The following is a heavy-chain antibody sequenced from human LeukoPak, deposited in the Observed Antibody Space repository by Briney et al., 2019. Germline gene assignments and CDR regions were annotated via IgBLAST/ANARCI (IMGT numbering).Heavy chain of an antibody. V-gene: IGHV1-2*02. CDR1: GYTFTGYY. CDR2: IDPDTGGT. Sequence: ASVKVSCKASGYTFTGYYMHWVRQAPGQGLEWVGWIDPDTGGTHYGQKFQGRVSMTRDASISTAYMELSRLSSDDTAVYYCARHPGKVTNDWYFDLWGRGTLVTVSS. CDR3: ARHPGKVTNDWYFDL. J-gene: IGHJ2*01. D-gene: IGHD4-23*01.